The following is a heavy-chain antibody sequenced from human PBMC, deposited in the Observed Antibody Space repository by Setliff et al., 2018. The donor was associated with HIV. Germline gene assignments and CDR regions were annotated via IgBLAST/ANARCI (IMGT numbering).Heavy chain of an antibody. J-gene: IGHJ5*02. CDR3: ARLRGSSTWYTGNWFDP. CDR2: IYYSGST. V-gene: IGHV4-39*01. Sequence: LSLTCAVSGGSIGTTTYYWGWIRQPPGEGLEWIGSIYYSGSTYYNSSLKSRVTISLDTSKNQFSLRLSSVTAADTAVYYCARLRGSSTWYTGNWFDPWGQGTLVTVSS. D-gene: IGHD6-13*01. CDR1: GGSIGTTTYY.